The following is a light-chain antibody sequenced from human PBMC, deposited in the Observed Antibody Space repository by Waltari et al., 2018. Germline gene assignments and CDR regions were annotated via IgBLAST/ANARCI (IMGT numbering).Light chain of an antibody. CDR1: QGISNS. CDR2: AAS. J-gene: IGKJ4*01. CDR3: QQYYSTPFLT. Sequence: DIQMTQSPSSLSASVGDRVTITCRASQGISNSLAWYQQKPGKAPKLLLYAASRLESGVPSRFSGSGSGTDYTLTISSLQPEDFVTYYCQQYYSTPFLTFGGGTKVEIK. V-gene: IGKV1-NL1*01.